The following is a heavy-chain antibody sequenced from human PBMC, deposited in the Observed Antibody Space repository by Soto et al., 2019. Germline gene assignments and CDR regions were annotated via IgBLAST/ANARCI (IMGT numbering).Heavy chain of an antibody. CDR1: GFTFDDNA. D-gene: IGHD3-16*01. Sequence: PGGSLRLSCAVSGFTFDDNAMHLVRHAPEKGLEWVSGINWKSDIGYADSVKGRFTISRDNAENSLYLQMNSLRAEDTALYYCAISQDRGGRTTFIYWGQGTQVAVSS. J-gene: IGHJ4*02. V-gene: IGHV3-9*01. CDR3: AISQDRGGRTTFIY. CDR2: INWKSDI.